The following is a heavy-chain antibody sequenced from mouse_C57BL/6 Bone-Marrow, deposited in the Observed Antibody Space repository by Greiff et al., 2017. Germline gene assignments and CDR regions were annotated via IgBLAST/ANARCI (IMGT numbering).Heavy chain of an antibody. V-gene: IGHV5-4*03. D-gene: IGHD1-1*01. CDR3: ASYGSSYYYAMDY. CDR2: ISDGGSYT. J-gene: IGHJ4*01. Sequence: EVMLVESGGGLVKPGGSLKLSCAASGFTFSSYAMSWVRQTPEKRLEWVATISDGGSYTYYPDNVKGRFTISRDNDKNNLYLQMSHLKSEDTAMYYCASYGSSYYYAMDYWGQGTSVTVSS. CDR1: GFTFSSYA.